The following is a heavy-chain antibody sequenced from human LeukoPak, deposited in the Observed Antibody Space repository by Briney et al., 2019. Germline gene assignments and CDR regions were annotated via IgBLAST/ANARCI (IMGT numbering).Heavy chain of an antibody. Sequence: GGSLRLSCAASGFTFSSYSMNWVRQAPGKGLEWVSSISSSSYIYYADSVKGRFTISRDNAKNSLYLQMNSLRAEDTAVYYCARDWGIAAAGTPFDYWGQGTLVTVSS. V-gene: IGHV3-21*01. D-gene: IGHD6-13*01. CDR3: ARDWGIAAAGTPFDY. CDR2: ISSSSYI. J-gene: IGHJ4*02. CDR1: GFTFSSYS.